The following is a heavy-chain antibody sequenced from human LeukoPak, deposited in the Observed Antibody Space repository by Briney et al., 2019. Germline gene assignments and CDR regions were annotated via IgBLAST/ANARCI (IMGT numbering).Heavy chain of an antibody. J-gene: IGHJ5*02. Sequence: GASVKVSCKASGGTFSIYAISWVRQAPGQGLEWMGRIIPILGIANYAQKFQGRVTITADKSTSTAYMELSSLRSEDTAVYYCARAGSWDNWFDPWGQGTLVTVSS. CDR2: IIPILGIA. V-gene: IGHV1-69*04. CDR1: GGTFSIYA. CDR3: ARAGSWDNWFDP. D-gene: IGHD6-13*01.